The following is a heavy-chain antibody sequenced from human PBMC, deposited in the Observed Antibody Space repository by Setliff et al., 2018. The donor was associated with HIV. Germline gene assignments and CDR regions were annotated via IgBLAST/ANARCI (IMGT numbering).Heavy chain of an antibody. CDR2: IYYSGST. CDR3: ARLGDYDSSGYSWFDY. CDR1: GGSVSNYY. Sequence: PSETLSLTCTVSGGSVSNYYWTWIRQPPGKGLEWIGYIYYSGSTYYNPSLKSRVTISVDTSKNQFSLMLSSVTAADTAVYYCARLGDYDSSGYSWFDYWGQGTLVTVSS. D-gene: IGHD3-22*01. J-gene: IGHJ4*02. V-gene: IGHV4-59*02.